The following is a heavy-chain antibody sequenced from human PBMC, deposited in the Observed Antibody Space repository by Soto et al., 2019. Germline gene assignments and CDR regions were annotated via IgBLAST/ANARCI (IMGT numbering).Heavy chain of an antibody. V-gene: IGHV1-69*12. CDR1: GGTFSSYA. D-gene: IGHD3-16*02. CDR3: ASTDYYYVWGGYRHYYFDY. J-gene: IGHJ4*02. CDR2: IIPIFGTA. Sequence: QVQLVQSGAEVKKPGSSVKVSCKASGGTFSSYAISWVRQAPGQGLEWMGGIIPIFGTANYAQKFQGRVTITADASTSTTYMEQSSVRSEDTAVYCCASTDYYYVWGGYRHYYFDYWGQGTLVTVSS.